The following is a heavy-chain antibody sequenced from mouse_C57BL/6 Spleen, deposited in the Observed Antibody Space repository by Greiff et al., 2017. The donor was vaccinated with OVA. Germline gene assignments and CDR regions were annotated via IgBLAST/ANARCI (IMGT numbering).Heavy chain of an antibody. CDR2: IDPETGGT. CDR1: GYTFTDYE. Sequence: QVQLQQSGAELVRPGASVTLSCKASGYTFTDYEMHWVKQTPVHGLEWIGAIDPETGGTAYNQKFKGKAILTADKSSSTAYMELRSLTSEDSAVYYCTRSFGDGSRGFAYWGQGTLVTVSA. D-gene: IGHD1-1*01. CDR3: TRSFGDGSRGFAY. V-gene: IGHV1-15*01. J-gene: IGHJ3*01.